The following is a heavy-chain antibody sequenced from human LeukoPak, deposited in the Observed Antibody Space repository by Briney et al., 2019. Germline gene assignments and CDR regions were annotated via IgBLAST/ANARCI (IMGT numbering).Heavy chain of an antibody. CDR1: GFTFSSYA. D-gene: IGHD1-26*01. Sequence: PGGSLRLSCAASGFTFSSYAMSWVRQAPGKGLEWVSAISGSGGSTYYADSVKGRFTISGDNSKNTLYLQMNSLRAEDTAVYYCAKGGKWDVTPFDYWGQGTLVTVSS. J-gene: IGHJ4*02. CDR3: AKGGKWDVTPFDY. V-gene: IGHV3-23*01. CDR2: ISGSGGST.